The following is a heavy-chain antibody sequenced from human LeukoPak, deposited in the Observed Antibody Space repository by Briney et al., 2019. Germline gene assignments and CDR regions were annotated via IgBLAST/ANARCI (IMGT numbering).Heavy chain of an antibody. J-gene: IGHJ3*02. V-gene: IGHV3-7*01. CDR1: GFTFSSYW. D-gene: IGHD2-2*01. CDR2: IKQDGSEK. Sequence: GWALRLSCAASGFTFSSYWMSWVRQAPGKGLEWVANIKQDGSEKYYVDSVKGRFTISRDNAKTSLYLQMNSLRAEDTAVYYCARSFHGGDIVVVPAAMYAFDIWGQGTMVTVSS. CDR3: ARSFHGGDIVVVPAAMYAFDI.